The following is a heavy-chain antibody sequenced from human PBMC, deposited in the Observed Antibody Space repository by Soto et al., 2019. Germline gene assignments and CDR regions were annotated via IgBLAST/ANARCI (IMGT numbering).Heavy chain of an antibody. V-gene: IGHV1-18*04. CDR1: GYTFNSYG. Sequence: GASVKVSCKASGYTFNSYGISWVRQAPGQGLEWMGWISAYNGDTHYAQSLQGRVALTTDTSTSTAYMELRSLRSDDTAVYYCARDRVLPAAVQIYFDYWGQGPLVTVSS. CDR3: ARDRVLPAAVQIYFDY. J-gene: IGHJ4*02. CDR2: ISAYNGDT. D-gene: IGHD2-2*01.